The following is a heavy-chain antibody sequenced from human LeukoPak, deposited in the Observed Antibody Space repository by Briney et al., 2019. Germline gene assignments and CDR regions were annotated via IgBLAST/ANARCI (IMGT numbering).Heavy chain of an antibody. CDR2: INPNSGGT. Sequence: GASVKVSCKASGYTLTGYYMHWVRQAPGQGLEWLGWINPNSGGTNYAQKFQGRVTLTRDMSISTAYMELSGLTSDDTAIYYCARGTTAATPYYFAFWGQGTQVTVSS. CDR3: ARGTTAATPYYFAF. D-gene: IGHD2-15*01. CDR1: GYTLTGYY. V-gene: IGHV1-2*02. J-gene: IGHJ4*02.